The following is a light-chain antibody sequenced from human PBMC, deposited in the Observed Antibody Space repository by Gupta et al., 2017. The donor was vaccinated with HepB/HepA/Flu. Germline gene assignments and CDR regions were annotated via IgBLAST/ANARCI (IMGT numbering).Light chain of an antibody. V-gene: IGKV2-28*01. J-gene: IGKJ2*01. CDR3: RQYVPTIT. CDR1: QSLLHSNGYNY. CDR2: LGS. Sequence: DIVMTQSPLSLPVTPGEPASISCRSSQSLLHSNGYNYLDWYRQKPGQSPQLLIYLGSKRASGVPDRFSGSGSGTDFTLKISRVEPEDGGVYYCRQYVPTITFGEGTKMEIK.